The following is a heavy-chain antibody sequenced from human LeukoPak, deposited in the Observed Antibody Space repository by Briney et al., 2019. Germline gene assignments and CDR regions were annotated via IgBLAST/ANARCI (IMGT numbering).Heavy chain of an antibody. Sequence: GGSLRLSCAASGFTFSSYWMTWVRQAPGKGLEWVANIKQDGSEKYYVASLKGRFTISRDNTKNSLYLQMNSLRAEDTAVYYCARGVNYFGSGSDTGDYWGQGTLVTVSS. J-gene: IGHJ4*02. CDR1: GFTFSSYW. CDR2: IKQDGSEK. V-gene: IGHV3-7*05. CDR3: ARGVNYFGSGSDTGDY. D-gene: IGHD3-10*01.